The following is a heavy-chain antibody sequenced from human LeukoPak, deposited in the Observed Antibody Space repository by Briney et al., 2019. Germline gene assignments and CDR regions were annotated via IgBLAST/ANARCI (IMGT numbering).Heavy chain of an antibody. CDR1: GDSVSSNSAA. D-gene: IGHD1-1*01. Sequence: SQTLSLTCAISGDSVSSNSAAWSWIRLSPSRGLEWLGRTYYRSKWYNDYAVSVRSRITINPDTSKNQFSLQLNSVTPEDTAVYYCARNDRRPYNWFVPWGQGTLVTVSS. V-gene: IGHV6-1*01. CDR3: ARNDRRPYNWFVP. CDR2: TYYRSKWYN. J-gene: IGHJ5*02.